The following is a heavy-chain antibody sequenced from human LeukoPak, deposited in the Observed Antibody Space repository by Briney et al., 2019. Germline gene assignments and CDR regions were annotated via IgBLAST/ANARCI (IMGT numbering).Heavy chain of an antibody. CDR2: INPSGGST. V-gene: IGHV1-46*01. D-gene: IGHD3-22*01. J-gene: IGHJ4*02. CDR3: ARANYDSSGYSGYFDY. Sequence: GASVKVSCKASGYTFTSYYMHWVRQAPGQGLEWMGIINPSGGSTSYAQKFQGRVTMTRDTSTSTVYMELSSLRSEDTAVYYCARANYDSSGYSGYFDYWGQGTLVTVSS. CDR1: GYTFTSYY.